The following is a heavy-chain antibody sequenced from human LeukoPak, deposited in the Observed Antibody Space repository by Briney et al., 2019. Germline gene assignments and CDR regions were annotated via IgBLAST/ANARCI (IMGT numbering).Heavy chain of an antibody. V-gene: IGHV3-48*03. J-gene: IGHJ4*02. CDR1: GFTFSSYE. D-gene: IGHD3-9*01. CDR3: ARTYYDILTGYNPYFDY. CDR2: ISSSGSTI. Sequence: PGGSLRLSCAASGFTFSSYEMNWVRQAPGKGLEWVSYISSSGSTIYYADSVKGRFTISRDNAKNFLNSLRAEDTAVYYCARTYYDILTGYNPYFDYWGQGILVTVSS.